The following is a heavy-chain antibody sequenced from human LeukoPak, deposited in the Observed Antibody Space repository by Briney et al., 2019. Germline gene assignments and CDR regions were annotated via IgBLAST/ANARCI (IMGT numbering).Heavy chain of an antibody. V-gene: IGHV3-23*01. J-gene: IGHJ4*02. D-gene: IGHD3-10*01. CDR2: FSGSGGST. CDR3: AKGLLWFGELLGALDY. CDR1: GFIFSSYA. Sequence: GGSLRLSCAASGFIFSSYAMSWVRQAPGKGLEWVSSFSGSGGSTYYADSVKGRFTISRDNSKNTLYLQMNSLRAEDTAVYYCAKGLLWFGELLGALDYWGQGTLVTVSS.